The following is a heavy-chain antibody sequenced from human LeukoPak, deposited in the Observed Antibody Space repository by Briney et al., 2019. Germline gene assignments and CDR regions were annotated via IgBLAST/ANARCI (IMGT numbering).Heavy chain of an antibody. CDR2: FSGSGGST. CDR3: AKASSLWFGELFDAFDI. V-gene: IGHV3-23*01. CDR1: GFPFSSYA. J-gene: IGHJ3*02. D-gene: IGHD3-10*01. Sequence: GALVLSCAASGFPFSSYAMSRVRRAPGKGLEGVPAFSGSGGSTCDAASVKGRFTISRDNSKNTLYLQMNSLRAEDTAVYYCAKASSLWFGELFDAFDIWGQGTMVTVSS.